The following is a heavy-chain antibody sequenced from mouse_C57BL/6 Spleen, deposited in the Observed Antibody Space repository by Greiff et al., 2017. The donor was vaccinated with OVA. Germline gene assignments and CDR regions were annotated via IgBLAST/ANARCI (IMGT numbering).Heavy chain of an antibody. Sequence: QVQLQQPGAELVRPGSSVKLSCKASGYTFTSYWMHWVKQRPIQGLEWIGNIDPSDSGTHYNQKFKDKATLTVDKSSSTAYMQLSSLTSEDSAVXDCARGDSYYGNYEAMAYWGQGTSVTVS. CDR3: ARGDSYYGNYEAMAY. D-gene: IGHD2-1*01. J-gene: IGHJ4*01. CDR2: IDPSDSGT. CDR1: GYTFTSYW. V-gene: IGHV1-52*01.